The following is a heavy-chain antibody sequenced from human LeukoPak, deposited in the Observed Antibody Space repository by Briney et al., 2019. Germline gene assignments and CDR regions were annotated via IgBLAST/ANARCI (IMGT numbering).Heavy chain of an antibody. CDR1: GFAFQTYA. CDR3: AKFFRRVATLWEYYDC. CDR2: ISGSGGHT. D-gene: IGHD5-12*01. V-gene: IGHV3-23*01. J-gene: IGHJ4*02. Sequence: GGSLGLSCATSGFAFQTYALSWVRQAPGKGLEWVSTISGSGGHTYHADSVKGRFTISRDNSRDTLYLQMNSLRAEDTAVYYCAKFFRRVATLWEYYDCWGQGTLVTVSS.